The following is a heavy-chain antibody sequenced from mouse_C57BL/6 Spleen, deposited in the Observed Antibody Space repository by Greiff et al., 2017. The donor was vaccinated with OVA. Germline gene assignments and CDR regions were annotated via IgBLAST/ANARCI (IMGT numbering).Heavy chain of an antibody. J-gene: IGHJ2*01. CDR3: ARSRALRPYFDY. CDR2: INPSNGGP. CDR1: GYTFTSYW. Sequence: QVQLQQPGTELVKPGASVKLSCKASGYTFTSYWMHWVKQRPGQGLEWIGNINPSNGGPNYNEKFKSKATLTVDKSSSTAYMQLSSLTSEDSAVYYCARSRALRPYFDYWGQGTTLTVSS. D-gene: IGHD1-2*01. V-gene: IGHV1-53*01.